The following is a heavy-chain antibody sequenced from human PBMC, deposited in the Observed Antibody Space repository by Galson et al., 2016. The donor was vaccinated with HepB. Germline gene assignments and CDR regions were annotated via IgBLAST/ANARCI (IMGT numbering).Heavy chain of an antibody. CDR3: ARGGGKPGISYGVDV. CDR1: GFTFSSYW. D-gene: IGHD3-10*01. CDR2: INSDGGSK. V-gene: IGHV3-74*01. Sequence: SLRLSCAASGFTFSSYWMHWVRQAPGKGLVWVSRINSDGGSKDYADSVTGRFTISRDNAKNTLYLQMNSLRDEDTAVYFCARGGGKPGISYGVDVWGQGTTVTVSS. J-gene: IGHJ6*02.